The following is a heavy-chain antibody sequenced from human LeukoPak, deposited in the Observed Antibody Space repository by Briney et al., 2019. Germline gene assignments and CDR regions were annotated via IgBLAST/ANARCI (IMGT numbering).Heavy chain of an antibody. CDR3: ARGSCGTSSCSERVRGLDV. Sequence: GGSLRLSCVASGFTFSNYDMHWVRQGTGNGLEWVSAFHTAGDTHYAGSVKGRFTVSRDNAEISFYLQMNSLRAGDTAVYFCARGSCGTSSCSERVRGLDVWGPGITVTVSS. CDR2: FHTAGDT. D-gene: IGHD3-22*01. V-gene: IGHV3-13*01. J-gene: IGHJ6*02. CDR1: GFTFSNYD.